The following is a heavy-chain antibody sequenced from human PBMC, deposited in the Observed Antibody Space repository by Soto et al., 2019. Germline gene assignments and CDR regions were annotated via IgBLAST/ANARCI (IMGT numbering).Heavy chain of an antibody. CDR2: ISANNGNT. Sequence: QVQLVQSGAEVKKPGASVKVSCTASGYTFRIYGISWVRQAPGQGLEWMGWISANNGNTHYAQKLQGRVTMTTDTSTSTAYMEVRSLRSDDTAVYYCARKGTAAHVDYWGQGTLVTVSS. CDR3: ARKGTAAHVDY. D-gene: IGHD2-15*01. J-gene: IGHJ4*02. V-gene: IGHV1-18*01. CDR1: GYTFRIYG.